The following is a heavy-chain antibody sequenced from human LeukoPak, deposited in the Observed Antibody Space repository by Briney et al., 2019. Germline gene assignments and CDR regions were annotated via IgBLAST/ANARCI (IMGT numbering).Heavy chain of an antibody. CDR2: ICTSGDT. J-gene: IGHJ4*02. CDR3: AREETGQIGSGYPYYFDY. V-gene: IGHV4-4*07. CDR1: GGSISTYY. D-gene: IGHD5-12*01. Sequence: SETLSLTCTVSGGSISTYYWSWVRQPAGKGLEWIGRICTSGDTNYNPALKSRVTMSVDTSKNQFSLKVTSVTAADAAVYYCAREETGQIGSGYPYYFDYWGQGILVTVSS.